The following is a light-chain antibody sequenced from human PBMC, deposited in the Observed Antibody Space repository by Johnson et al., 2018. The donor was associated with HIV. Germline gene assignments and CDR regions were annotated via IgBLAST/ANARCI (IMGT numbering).Light chain of an antibody. CDR2: ENN. J-gene: IGLJ1*01. CDR3: ATWDSSLSPRGV. Sequence: QSVLTQPPSVSAAPGQKVTISCSGSSSNIGNNYVSWYQQLPGTAPKLLIYENNKRPSGIPDRFSGSKSGTSATLGITGLQTGDEADYYCATWDSSLSPRGVFGTGPKVTVL. CDR1: SSNIGNNY. V-gene: IGLV1-51*02.